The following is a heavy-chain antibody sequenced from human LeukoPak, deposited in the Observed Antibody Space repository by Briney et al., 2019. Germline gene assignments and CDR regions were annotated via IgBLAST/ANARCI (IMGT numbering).Heavy chain of an antibody. Sequence: PGGSLRLSCAAPGFTFSTYWMTWVRQAPGKGLEWVANIKWDGIETYYVDSVKGRFAISRNNAKNSLYLQMNSLRAEDTAVYYCARDQLSYYYDSSPMGPTDYWGQGTLVTVSS. V-gene: IGHV3-7*01. D-gene: IGHD3-22*01. CDR3: ARDQLSYYYDSSPMGPTDY. CDR2: IKWDGIET. CDR1: GFTFSTYW. J-gene: IGHJ4*02.